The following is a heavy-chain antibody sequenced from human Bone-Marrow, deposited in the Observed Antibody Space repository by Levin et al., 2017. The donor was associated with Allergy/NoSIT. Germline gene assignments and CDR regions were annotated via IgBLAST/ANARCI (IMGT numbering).Heavy chain of an antibody. CDR3: ASRYSSSWYVSWFDP. J-gene: IGHJ5*02. D-gene: IGHD6-13*01. V-gene: IGHV4-4*02. CDR2: IYHSGST. CDR1: GGSISSSNW. Sequence: TLSLTCAVSGGSISSSNWWSWVRQPPGKGLEWIGEIYHSGSTNYNPSLKSRVTISVDKSKNQFSLKLSSVTAADTAVYYCASRYSSSWYVSWFDPWGQGTLVTVSS.